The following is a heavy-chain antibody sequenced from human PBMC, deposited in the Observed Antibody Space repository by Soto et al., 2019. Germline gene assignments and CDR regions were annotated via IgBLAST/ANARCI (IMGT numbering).Heavy chain of an antibody. CDR3: ASRQGYSYGYIGY. CDR1: GGSFSGYY. CDR2: INHSGST. D-gene: IGHD5-18*01. Sequence: SETLSLTCVVYGGSFSGYYWSWIRQPPGKGLEWIGEINHSGSTNYNPSLKSRVTISVDTSKNQFSLKLSSVTAADTAVYYCASRQGYSYGYIGYWGQGTLVTVSS. V-gene: IGHV4-34*01. J-gene: IGHJ4*02.